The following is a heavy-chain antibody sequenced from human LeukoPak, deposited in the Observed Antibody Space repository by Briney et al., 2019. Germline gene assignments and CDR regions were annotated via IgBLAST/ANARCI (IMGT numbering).Heavy chain of an antibody. CDR1: GFTFSYYS. V-gene: IGHV3-48*04. Sequence: GGSLRLSCAASGFTFSYYSMKWVRQAPGKGLEWVSYISSGSSTIYYADSVKGRFTISRDNAKNSLYLQMNSLRAEDTAVYYCARAEPRIAVASGPDYWGQGSLVTVSS. CDR2: ISSGSSTI. D-gene: IGHD6-19*01. J-gene: IGHJ4*02. CDR3: ARAEPRIAVASGPDY.